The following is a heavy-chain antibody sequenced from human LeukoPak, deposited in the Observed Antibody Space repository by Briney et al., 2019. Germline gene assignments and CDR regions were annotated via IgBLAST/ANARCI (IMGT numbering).Heavy chain of an antibody. Sequence: PSETLSLTYTVSGGSISSSSYYWGWIRQPPGKGLEWIGSIYYSGNTYYNPSLKSRVTISVDTSKNHFSLKLRSVTAADTAVYYCARHYFMQQLVPLFDYWGQGTLVTVSS. CDR1: GGSISSSSYY. V-gene: IGHV4-39*01. CDR2: IYYSGNT. CDR3: ARHYFMQQLVPLFDY. D-gene: IGHD6-13*01. J-gene: IGHJ4*02.